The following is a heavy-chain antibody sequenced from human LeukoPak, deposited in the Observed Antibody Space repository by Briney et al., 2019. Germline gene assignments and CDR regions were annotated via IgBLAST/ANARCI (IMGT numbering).Heavy chain of an antibody. D-gene: IGHD5-24*01. CDR1: GLRFGSFW. Sequence: QSGGSLRLSCAVSGLRFGSFWMSWVRQAPGKGLEWVANIHQDGSEKYFVDSVRGRFTISRDNSKDSLHLQMNTLRAEDTAVYYCARERDGRFFDYWGQGTLVTVSS. CDR2: IHQDGSEK. V-gene: IGHV3-7*01. CDR3: ARERDGRFFDY. J-gene: IGHJ4*02.